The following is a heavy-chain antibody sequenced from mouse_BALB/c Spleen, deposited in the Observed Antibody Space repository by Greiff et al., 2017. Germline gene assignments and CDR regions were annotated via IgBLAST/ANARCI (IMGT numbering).Heavy chain of an antibody. J-gene: IGHJ3*01. V-gene: IGHV5-6-3*01. Sequence: EVKLMESGGGLVQPGGSLKLSCAASGFTFSSYGMSWVRQTPDKRLELVATINSNGGSTYYPDSVKGRFTISRDNAKNTLYLQMSSLKSEDTAMYYCASSMITTTAWFAYWGQGTLVTVSA. CDR2: INSNGGST. CDR3: ASSMITTTAWFAY. D-gene: IGHD2-4*01. CDR1: GFTFSSYG.